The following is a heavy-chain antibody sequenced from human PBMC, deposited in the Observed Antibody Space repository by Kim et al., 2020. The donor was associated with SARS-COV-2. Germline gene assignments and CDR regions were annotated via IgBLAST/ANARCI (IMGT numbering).Heavy chain of an antibody. CDR3: GRDYSD. J-gene: IGHJ4*02. CDR2: IKEGGSKK. CDR1: GFTFTRYW. D-gene: IGHD6-13*01. V-gene: IGHV3-7*01. Sequence: GGSLRLSCAASGFTFTRYWMSWVRQAPGKGLEWVADIKEGGSKKYYVDSVKGRFTISRDNSKNSLYLQMNSLRVEDTAIYYCGRDYSDWGQGTLVTVFS.